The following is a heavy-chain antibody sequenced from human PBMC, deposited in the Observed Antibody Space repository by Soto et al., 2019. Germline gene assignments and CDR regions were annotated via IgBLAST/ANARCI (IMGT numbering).Heavy chain of an antibody. CDR3: ARYIAASGTYYLDF. CDR1: GGSVSSGSYY. Sequence: SETLSLTCTVSGGSVSSGSYYWSWIRQPPGKGLEWIGYIYYTGSTNYNPSLKSRVIISVDTSKNQFSLRLSSVTAADTAVYYCARYIAASGTYYLDFWGQGTLVTVSS. V-gene: IGHV4-61*01. J-gene: IGHJ4*02. D-gene: IGHD6-13*01. CDR2: IYYTGST.